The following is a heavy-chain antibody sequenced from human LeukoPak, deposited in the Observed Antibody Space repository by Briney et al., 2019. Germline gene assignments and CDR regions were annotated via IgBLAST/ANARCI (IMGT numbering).Heavy chain of an antibody. V-gene: IGHV4-59*01. CDR2: IYYSGST. CDR1: GGSISSYY. D-gene: IGHD6-13*01. J-gene: IGHJ4*02. Sequence: SETLSLTCTVSGGSISSYYWSWIRQPPGKGLEWIGYIYYSGSTNYNPSLKSRVTISVGTSKNQFSLKLSSVTAADTAVYYCARGKWAAAAPGDYWGQGTLVTVSS. CDR3: ARGKWAAAAPGDY.